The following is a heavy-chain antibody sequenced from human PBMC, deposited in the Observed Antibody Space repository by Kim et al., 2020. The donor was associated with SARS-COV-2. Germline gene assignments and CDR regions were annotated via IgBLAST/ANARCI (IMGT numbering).Heavy chain of an antibody. V-gene: IGHV1-3*01. D-gene: IGHD6-19*01. CDR1: GYTFTSYA. CDR3: ARDPMVAVAGTSGGFFYYYGMDV. CDR2: INAGNGNT. Sequence: ASVKVSCKASGYTFTSYAMHWVRQAPGQRLEWMGWINAGNGNTKYSQKFQGRVTITRDTSASTAYMELSSLRSEDTAVYYCARDPMVAVAGTSGGFFYYYGMDVWGQGTTVTVSS. J-gene: IGHJ6*02.